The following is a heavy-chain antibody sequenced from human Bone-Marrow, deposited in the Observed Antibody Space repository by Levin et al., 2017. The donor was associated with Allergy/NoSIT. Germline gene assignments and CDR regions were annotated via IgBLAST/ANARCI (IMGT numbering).Heavy chain of an antibody. J-gene: IGHJ4*02. CDR2: IIPMFGTT. D-gene: IGHD5-12*01. Sequence: EASVKVSCRASGGTFSGYAFSWVRQAPGQGLEWMGGIIPMFGTTNYAQKFQGRVTITADESTSTIYMALSSLRSEDTAIYYCARGELGSGYLFDYWGQGTLVTVSS. V-gene: IGHV1-69*13. CDR1: GGTFSGYA. CDR3: ARGELGSGYLFDY.